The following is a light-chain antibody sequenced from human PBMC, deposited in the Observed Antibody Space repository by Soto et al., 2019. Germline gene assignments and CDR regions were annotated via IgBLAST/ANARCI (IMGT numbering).Light chain of an antibody. V-gene: IGKV1-5*03. CDR2: EAS. Sequence: DIQMTQSPSTLSASVGDRVTITCRASQNVKRWLAWYQQKPGKAPSLLIYEASTLQSGVPSRFSGSASGTDFTLTISSLQPEDFATYYCLQDYTYPWTFGQGTKVDNK. CDR3: LQDYTYPWT. CDR1: QNVKRW. J-gene: IGKJ1*01.